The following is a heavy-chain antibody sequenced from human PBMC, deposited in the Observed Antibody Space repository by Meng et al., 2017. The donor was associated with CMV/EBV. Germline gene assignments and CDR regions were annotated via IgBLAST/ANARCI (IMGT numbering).Heavy chain of an antibody. Sequence: GGSLRLSCAASGFTFSSYAMHWVRQAPGKGLEWVARIKSKSVGGTTDYAAPVMGRFSISRDDSKNTLHLQMNSLKIEDTAVYYCTTEYYGSEFIYWVQGTMVTVSS. CDR3: TTEYYGSEFIY. CDR2: IKSKSVGGTT. V-gene: IGHV3-15*01. CDR1: GFTFSSYA. J-gene: IGHJ4*02. D-gene: IGHD3-10*01.